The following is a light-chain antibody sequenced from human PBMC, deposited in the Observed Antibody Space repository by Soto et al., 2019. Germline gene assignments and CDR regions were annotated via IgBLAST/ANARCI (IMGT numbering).Light chain of an antibody. CDR1: SSDVGGDHNF. J-gene: IGLJ1*01. CDR3: SSYTSSSTYV. CDR2: DVS. Sequence: QSALTQPASVSGSPGQSIAISCTGTSSDVGGDHNFVSWYQQHPGKAPKLIIYDVSNRPSGVSNRFSGSKSGNTASLTTSGLQAEDEADYYCSSYTSSSTYVFGTGTKVTVL. V-gene: IGLV2-14*01.